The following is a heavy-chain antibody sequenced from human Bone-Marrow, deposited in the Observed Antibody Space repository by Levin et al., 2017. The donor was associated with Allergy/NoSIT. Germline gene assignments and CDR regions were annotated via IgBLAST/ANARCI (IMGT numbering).Heavy chain of an antibody. Sequence: GGSLRLSCAASGFTFSSYAMHWVRQAPGKGLEWVAVISYDGSNKYYADSVKGRFTISRDNSKNTLYLQMNSLRAEDTAVYYCARFVVGRRRLRHYFDYWGQGTLVTVSS. V-gene: IGHV3-30-3*01. CDR3: ARFVVGRRRLRHYFDY. J-gene: IGHJ4*02. CDR1: GFTFSSYA. D-gene: IGHD2-21*01. CDR2: ISYDGSNK.